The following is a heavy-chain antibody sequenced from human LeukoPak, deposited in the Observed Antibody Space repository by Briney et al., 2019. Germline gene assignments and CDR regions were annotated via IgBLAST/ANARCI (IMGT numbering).Heavy chain of an antibody. D-gene: IGHD2-21*02. Sequence: GRSLRLSCAASGFTFSSYAMHWVRQAPGKGLEWVAVISYDGSNKYYADPVKGRFTISRDNSKNTLYLQMNSLRAEDTAVYYCAKEGRNCGGDCYPNDAFDIWGQGTMVTASS. J-gene: IGHJ3*02. V-gene: IGHV3-30-3*01. CDR1: GFTFSSYA. CDR3: AKEGRNCGGDCYPNDAFDI. CDR2: ISYDGSNK.